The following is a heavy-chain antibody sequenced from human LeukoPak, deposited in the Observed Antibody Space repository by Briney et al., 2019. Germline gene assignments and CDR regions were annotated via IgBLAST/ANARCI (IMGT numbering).Heavy chain of an antibody. V-gene: IGHV2-5*01. Sequence: TLSLTCTVSGGSISSYYWSWIRQPPGKALEWLALIYWNDDKRYSPSLKSRLTITKDTSKNQVVLTMTNMDPVDTATYYCAHSPTYYDILTGYSSYNWFDPWGQGTLVTVSS. CDR1: GGSISSYYW. D-gene: IGHD3-9*01. CDR3: AHSPTYYDILTGYSSYNWFDP. J-gene: IGHJ5*02. CDR2: IYWNDDK.